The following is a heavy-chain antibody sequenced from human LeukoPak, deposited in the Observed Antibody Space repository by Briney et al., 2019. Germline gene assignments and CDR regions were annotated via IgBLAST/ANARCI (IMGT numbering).Heavy chain of an antibody. CDR2: INPDEGRT. D-gene: IGHD3-10*01. J-gene: IGHJ3*02. V-gene: IGHV1-46*01. CDR1: GYIFTNFY. CDR3: ARDSGTSLNRGVDAFDI. Sequence: ASVEVSCKASGYIFTNFYMHWVRQAPGQGLEWLGIINPDEGRTSYAQKFQGRLTVTSDMSTSTVYMDLSSLRPEDSAVYYCARDSGTSLNRGVDAFDIWGQGTMVIVSS.